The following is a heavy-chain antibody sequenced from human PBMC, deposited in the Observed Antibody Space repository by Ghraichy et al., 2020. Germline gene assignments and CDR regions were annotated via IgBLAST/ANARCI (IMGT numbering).Heavy chain of an antibody. D-gene: IGHD4-23*01. CDR2: IYYSGST. CDR1: GGSVSSGSYY. CDR3: ARDLRGGDYGGNSGYYGMDV. J-gene: IGHJ6*02. V-gene: IGHV4-61*01. Sequence: SETLSLTCTVSGGSVSSGSYYWSWIRQPPGKGLEWIGYIYYSGSTNYNPSLKSRVTISVDTSKNQFSLKLSSVTAADTAVYYCARDLRGGDYGGNSGYYGMDVWGQGTTVTVSS.